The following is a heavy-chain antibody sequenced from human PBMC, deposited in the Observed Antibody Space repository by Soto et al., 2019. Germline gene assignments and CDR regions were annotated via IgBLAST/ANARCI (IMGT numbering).Heavy chain of an antibody. Sequence: QVQLQESGPGLVKPSETLSLTCTVSGGSISSYYWSWIRQPPGKGLEWIGYIYYSGSTNYNPSLKARVTISVDTSKNQFSLKLSSVTAADTAVYYCARYLGGSSGYAFDIWGQGTMVTVSS. V-gene: IGHV4-59*01. D-gene: IGHD3-22*01. J-gene: IGHJ3*02. CDR2: IYYSGST. CDR1: GGSISSYY. CDR3: ARYLGGSSGYAFDI.